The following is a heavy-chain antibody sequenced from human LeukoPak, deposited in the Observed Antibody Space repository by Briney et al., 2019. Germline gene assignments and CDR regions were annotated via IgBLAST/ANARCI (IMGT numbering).Heavy chain of an antibody. CDR1: GGSFSGYY. V-gene: IGHV4-34*01. J-gene: IGHJ4*02. D-gene: IGHD4-23*01. CDR2: INHSGRT. Sequence: KPSETLSLTCAVYGGSFSGYYWSWIRQPPGKGLEWLGEINHSGRTNYNPSLKSRVTISVDTSKNQFSLKLSSVTAADTAVYYCAGGPPPRNARKKAGVIQPFDYWGQGTLVTVSS. CDR3: AGGPPPRNARKKAGVIQPFDY.